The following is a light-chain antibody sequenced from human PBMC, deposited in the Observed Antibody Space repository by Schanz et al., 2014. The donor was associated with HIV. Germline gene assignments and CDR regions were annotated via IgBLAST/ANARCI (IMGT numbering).Light chain of an antibody. CDR3: AVWDDSLSGYV. J-gene: IGLJ1*01. Sequence: QSVLTQPPSVSGAPGQRVTISCAGSSSNIGAGYDVHWYKQLPETAPKLLIFGDNNRPSGVPDRYSGSKSDTSASLAITGLQAEDEADYCCAVWDDSLSGYVFGTGTKLTVL. CDR2: GDN. CDR1: SSNIGAGYD. V-gene: IGLV1-40*01.